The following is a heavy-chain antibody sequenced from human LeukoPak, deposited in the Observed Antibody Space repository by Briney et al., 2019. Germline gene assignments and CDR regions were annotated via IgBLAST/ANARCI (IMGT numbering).Heavy chain of an antibody. CDR1: GFTFSSYE. CDR2: INSDGSST. J-gene: IGHJ4*02. CDR3: AREVSQLVRDLDY. D-gene: IGHD6-6*01. V-gene: IGHV3-74*01. Sequence: PGGSLRLSCAASGFTFSSYEMNWVRQAPGKGLVWVSRINSDGSSTSYTDSVKGRFTISRDSAKNTLYLQMNSLRGEDTAVYYCAREVSQLVRDLDYWGQGTLVTVSS.